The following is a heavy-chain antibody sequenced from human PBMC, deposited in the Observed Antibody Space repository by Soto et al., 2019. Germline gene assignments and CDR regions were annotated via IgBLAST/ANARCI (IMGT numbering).Heavy chain of an antibody. CDR1: GYSFTSYG. CDR2: ISGHNGNT. J-gene: IGHJ4*02. CDR3: ARHRFNYYDDTVYYYFDY. Sequence: ASVKVSCKASGYSFTSYGISWVRQAPGQGPEWMGRISGHNGNTNHPQSLQGRVTMTTDTSRNTAYMELRSLRSDDTAVYYCARHRFNYYDDTVYYYFDYWGQGTLVTVS. V-gene: IGHV1-18*04. D-gene: IGHD3-22*01.